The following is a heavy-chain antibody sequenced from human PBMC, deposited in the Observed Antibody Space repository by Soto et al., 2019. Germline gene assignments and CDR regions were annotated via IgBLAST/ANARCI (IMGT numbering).Heavy chain of an antibody. J-gene: IGHJ6*02. CDR3: ARGLPYSSGWYTLYYYYGMDV. Sequence: ASVKVSCKASGYTFTSYGISWVRQAPGQGLEWMGWISAYNGNTNYAQKLQGRVTMTTDTSTSTAYMELRSLRSDDTAVYYCARGLPYSSGWYTLYYYYGMDVWGQGTTVTVSS. V-gene: IGHV1-18*04. CDR1: GYTFTSYG. CDR2: ISAYNGNT. D-gene: IGHD6-19*01.